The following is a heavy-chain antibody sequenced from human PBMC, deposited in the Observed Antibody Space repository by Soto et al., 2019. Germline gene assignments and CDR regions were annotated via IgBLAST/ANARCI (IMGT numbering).Heavy chain of an antibody. CDR3: ARYRRSSRHHDY. CDR2: IYYSGST. V-gene: IGHV4-31*03. J-gene: IGHJ4*02. D-gene: IGHD6-13*01. CDR1: GGSISSGGYY. Sequence: SETLSLTCTVSGGSISSGGYYWSWIRQHPGKGLEWIGYIYYSGSTYYNPSLKSRVTISVDTSKNQFSLKLSSVTAADTAVYYCARYRRSSRHHDYWGQGTLVTVSS.